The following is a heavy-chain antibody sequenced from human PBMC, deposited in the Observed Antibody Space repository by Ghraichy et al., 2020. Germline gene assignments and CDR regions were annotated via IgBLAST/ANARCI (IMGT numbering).Heavy chain of an antibody. CDR3: AREGTVVVMTFDY. CDR1: GFTFSSYW. V-gene: IGHV3-7*01. Sequence: GGSLRLSCAASGFTFSSYWMSWVRHAPGKGLEWVANIKQDGSEKYYVDSVKGRFTISRDNAKNSLYLQMNSLRAEDTAVYYCAREGTVVVMTFDYWGQGTLVTVSS. CDR2: IKQDGSEK. D-gene: IGHD3-22*01. J-gene: IGHJ4*02.